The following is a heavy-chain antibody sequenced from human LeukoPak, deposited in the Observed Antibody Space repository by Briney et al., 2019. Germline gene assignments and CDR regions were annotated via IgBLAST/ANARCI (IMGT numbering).Heavy chain of an antibody. Sequence: PSETLSLTCSVTGGSISSSNYYWSWIRQPPGKGLEWIGYIYYSGSTNYNPSLKSRVTTSVDTSKNQFSLKLTSVTPADTAVYYCARTAKYYYGSETYYFFDYWGQGTLVTVSS. V-gene: IGHV4-61*01. D-gene: IGHD3-10*01. CDR1: GGSISSSNYY. CDR3: ARTAKYYYGSETYYFFDY. CDR2: IYYSGST. J-gene: IGHJ4*02.